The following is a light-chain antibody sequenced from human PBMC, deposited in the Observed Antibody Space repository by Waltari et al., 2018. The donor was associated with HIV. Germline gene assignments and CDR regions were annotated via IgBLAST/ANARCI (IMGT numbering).Light chain of an antibody. J-gene: IGLJ2*01. V-gene: IGLV2-14*01. Sequence: QSALTQPASVSGSLGQSITVSCTGTTSDLGDYDSVSWYQQLPDKAPTLIIYEVSNRPSGVSHRFSGSKSGNTASLTISGLQSDDESTYFCSSYTAANTILFGGGTKLTVL. CDR3: SSYTAANTIL. CDR1: TSDLGDYDS. CDR2: EVS.